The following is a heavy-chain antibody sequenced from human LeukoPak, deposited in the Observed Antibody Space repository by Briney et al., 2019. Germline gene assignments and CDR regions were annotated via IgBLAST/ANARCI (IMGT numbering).Heavy chain of an antibody. J-gene: IGHJ4*02. CDR1: SGSISSGVYY. D-gene: IGHD5-24*01. V-gene: IGHV4-31*03. CDR3: ARGVRWLQLSYFDY. CDR2: IYYSGNT. Sequence: SESLSLTCPVSSGSISSGVYYWSWLRQHPGKSLEWTGYIYYSGNTYYNPSLKSRLTISVDTYKNQFSLNLSSVTAADTAVYYCARGVRWLQLSYFDYWGQGTLVTVSS.